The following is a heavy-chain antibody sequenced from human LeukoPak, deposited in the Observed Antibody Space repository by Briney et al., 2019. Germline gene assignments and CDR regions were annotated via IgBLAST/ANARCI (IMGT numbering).Heavy chain of an antibody. V-gene: IGHV3-23*01. CDR3: AKDYISKSRLGELSSPLDY. CDR1: GFTFSSYG. D-gene: IGHD3-16*02. Sequence: GGSLRLSCAASGFTFSSYGMSWVRQAPGKGLEWVSAISGSGGSTYYADSVKGRFTISRDNSKNTLYLQMNSLRAEDTAVYYCAKDYISKSRLGELSSPLDYWGQGTLVTVSS. J-gene: IGHJ4*02. CDR2: ISGSGGST.